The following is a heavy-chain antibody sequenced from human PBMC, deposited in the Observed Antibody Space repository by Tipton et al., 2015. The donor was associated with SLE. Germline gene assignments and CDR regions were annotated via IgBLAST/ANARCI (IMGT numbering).Heavy chain of an antibody. D-gene: IGHD2-15*01. CDR2: IYSGGST. J-gene: IGHJ4*01. Sequence: GSLRLSCAASGFTFSSYGMHWVRQAPGKGLEWVSVIYSGGSTDYTDSVKGRFTISRDNSKNTLYLEMNSLRAEDTAIYYCAKDQGGYCCGGSCYPKFDYWGHGTLVTVSS. CDR1: GFTFSSYG. V-gene: IGHV3-NL1*01. CDR3: AKDQGGYCCGGSCYPKFDY.